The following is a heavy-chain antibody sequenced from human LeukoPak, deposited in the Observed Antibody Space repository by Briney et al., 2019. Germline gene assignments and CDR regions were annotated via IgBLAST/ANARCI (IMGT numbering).Heavy chain of an antibody. J-gene: IGHJ4*02. Sequence: ASVKVSCKASGYTFTGYYMHWVRQAPGQGLEWMGWINPNSGGTNYAQKFQGRVTMTRDTSISTAYMELSRLRSDDTAVYYCATHPGTTGTWAFDYWGQGTLVTVYS. CDR1: GYTFTGYY. CDR2: INPNSGGT. D-gene: IGHD1-1*01. CDR3: ATHPGTTGTWAFDY. V-gene: IGHV1-2*02.